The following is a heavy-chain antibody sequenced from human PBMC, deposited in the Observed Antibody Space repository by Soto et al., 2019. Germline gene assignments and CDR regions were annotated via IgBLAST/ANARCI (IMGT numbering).Heavy chain of an antibody. J-gene: IGHJ6*02. CDR3: ERGAEYQVIARDYVYGMDV. D-gene: IGHD2-2*01. Sequence: QVQLVESGGGVVQPGRSLRLSCAASTFTLSTYGMHWVRQAPGKGLEWVAVISYDGNNKYYADSVKGRFTISRDNSRNTLSMHMNSMTTEDTAVYYCERGAEYQVIARDYVYGMDVWGHGMMVNVSS. CDR2: ISYDGNNK. V-gene: IGHV3-30*03. CDR1: TFTLSTYG.